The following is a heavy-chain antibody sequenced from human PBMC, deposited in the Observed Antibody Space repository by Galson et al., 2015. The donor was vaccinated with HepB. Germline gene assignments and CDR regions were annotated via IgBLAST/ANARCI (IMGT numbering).Heavy chain of an antibody. CDR2: INPNSGGT. D-gene: IGHD4-11*01. CDR1: GYTFTGYY. Sequence: SVKVSCKASGYTFTGYYMHWVRQAPGQGLEWMGWINPNSGGTNYAQKFQGRVTMTRDTSISTAYMELSRLRSDDTAVYYCARDQGGLQILYYFDYWGQEPWSPSPQ. J-gene: IGHJ4*01. V-gene: IGHV1-2*02. CDR3: ARDQGGLQILYYFDY.